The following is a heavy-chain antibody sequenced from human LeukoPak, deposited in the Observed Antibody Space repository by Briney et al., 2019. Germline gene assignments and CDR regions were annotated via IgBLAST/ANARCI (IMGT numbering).Heavy chain of an antibody. D-gene: IGHD6-19*01. CDR2: ISSSSTYI. J-gene: IGHJ3*02. CDR1: GFTFSSYS. CDR3: AREGRQWLVGAFDI. Sequence: GGSLRLSCVASGFTFSSYSMNWVRQAPGRGLEWVSSISSSSTYIYYADSVRGRFTISRDNAKNSLYLQMNSLRAEDTAVYYCAREGRQWLVGAFDIWGQGTMVTVSS. V-gene: IGHV3-21*01.